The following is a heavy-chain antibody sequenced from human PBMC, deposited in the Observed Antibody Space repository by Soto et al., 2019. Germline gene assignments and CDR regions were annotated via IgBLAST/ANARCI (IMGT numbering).Heavy chain of an antibody. D-gene: IGHD6-19*01. V-gene: IGHV3-66*01. CDR3: ARAYSSGWIAEYFQH. CDR1: GFTVSSNY. CDR2: IYSGGST. J-gene: IGHJ1*01. Sequence: EVQLVESGGGLVQPGGSLRLSCAASGFTVSSNYMSWVRQAPGKGLEWVSVIYSGGSTYYADSVKGRFTISRDNSKNTLYLQMNSLRAEDTAVYYCARAYSSGWIAEYFQHWGQGTLVTVSS.